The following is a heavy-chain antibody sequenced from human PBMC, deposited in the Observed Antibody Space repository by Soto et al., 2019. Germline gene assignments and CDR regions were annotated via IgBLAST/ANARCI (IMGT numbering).Heavy chain of an antibody. CDR2: INPNSGGT. Sequence: ASVKVSCKASGYTFTGYYMHWVRQAPGQGLEWMGWINPNSGGTNYAQKLQGRVTMTRDTSISTAYMELSSLRSEDTAVYYCARGQVGGYGEIYYYGMDVWGQGTTVPVSS. V-gene: IGHV1-2*02. D-gene: IGHD5-12*01. CDR3: ARGQVGGYGEIYYYGMDV. J-gene: IGHJ6*02. CDR1: GYTFTGYY.